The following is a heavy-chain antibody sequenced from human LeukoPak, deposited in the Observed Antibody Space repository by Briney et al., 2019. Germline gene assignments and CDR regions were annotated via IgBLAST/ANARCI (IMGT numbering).Heavy chain of an antibody. CDR3: ARVEMATNNPNWYFDL. CDR2: IIPIFGTA. J-gene: IGHJ2*01. D-gene: IGHD5-24*01. CDR1: GGTFSSYA. V-gene: IGHV1-69*01. Sequence: SVKVSCKASGGTFSSYAISWVRQAPGQGLEWMGGIIPIFGTANYAQKFQGRVTITADQSTSTAYMELSSLRSEDTAVYYCARVEMATNNPNWYFDLWGRGTLVTVSS.